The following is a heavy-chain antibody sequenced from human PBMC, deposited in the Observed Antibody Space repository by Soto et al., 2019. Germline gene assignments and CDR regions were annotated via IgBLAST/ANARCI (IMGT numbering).Heavy chain of an antibody. D-gene: IGHD2-15*01. CDR3: AKVHFNILSAFDM. CDR1: GFSFDTHG. J-gene: IGHJ3*02. V-gene: IGHV3-30*18. CDR2: ISYDGSNG. Sequence: QVKLVESGGGVVQPGGSLRLSCAASGFSFDTHGMHWVRQAPGKGLEWVSLISYDGSNGYYADSVKGRFTISRDNSKNTLHLEMNSLTPEDTAIYYCAKVHFNILSAFDMWGQGTMVTVSS.